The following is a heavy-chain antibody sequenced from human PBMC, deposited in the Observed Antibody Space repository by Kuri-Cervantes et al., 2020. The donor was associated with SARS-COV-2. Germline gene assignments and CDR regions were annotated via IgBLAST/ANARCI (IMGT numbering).Heavy chain of an antibody. CDR2: ISGNGGST. V-gene: IGHV3-23*01. J-gene: IGHJ4*02. CDR3: AKIGTQYCSAGSCYVDY. Sequence: GESLKISCAASGFTFSSYAMSWVRQAPGKGLEWVSAISGNGGSTYYADSVKGRFTISRDNSKNALYLQMNSLRAEDTAVYYCAKIGTQYCSAGSCYVDYWGQGTLVTVSS. D-gene: IGHD2-15*01. CDR1: GFTFSSYA.